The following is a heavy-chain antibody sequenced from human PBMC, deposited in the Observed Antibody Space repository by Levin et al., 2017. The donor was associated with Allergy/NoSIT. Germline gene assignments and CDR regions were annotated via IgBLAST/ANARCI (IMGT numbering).Heavy chain of an antibody. CDR2: IYYNGNT. CDR1: GGSVRSGSYF. D-gene: IGHD4-17*01. Sequence: GSLRLSCTVSGGSVRSGSYFWSWIRQPPGKGLEWLGYIYYNGNTKYNPSLQSRITLSVDTSKNQFSLKLNAVTPADTAVYYCARANGEPNFDYWGQGSLVTVSS. V-gene: IGHV4-61*01. J-gene: IGHJ4*02. CDR3: ARANGEPNFDY.